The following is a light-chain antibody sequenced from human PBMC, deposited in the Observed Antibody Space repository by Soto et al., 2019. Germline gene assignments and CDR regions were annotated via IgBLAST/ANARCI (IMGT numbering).Light chain of an antibody. CDR3: QQTYRTPLFS. Sequence: DIQLTQSPSSLSASVGDSVTITCRASQDIITYLTWYQHKPGRAPKLLFYDASSLNSGVPSRFRGSGGGRQFTLTISRLQPDDFAPYYCQQTYRTPLFSFGPGTTVDLK. CDR2: DAS. CDR1: QDIITY. V-gene: IGKV1-39*01. J-gene: IGKJ3*01.